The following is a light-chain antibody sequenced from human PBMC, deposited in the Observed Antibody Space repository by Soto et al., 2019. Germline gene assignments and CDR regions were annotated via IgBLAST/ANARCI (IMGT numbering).Light chain of an antibody. CDR3: QQTNSFPRT. V-gene: IGKV1-12*01. CDR1: QFINTW. CDR2: GAS. J-gene: IGKJ2*01. Sequence: DLLNKHSPSYVGASEGNGITNICLASQFINTWLAWYQQRSGKGPKLLISGASSLESGVPSRFNGSGSGTDFNLTIAGLQPEDFATYYCQQTNSFPRTFGQRTKVDI.